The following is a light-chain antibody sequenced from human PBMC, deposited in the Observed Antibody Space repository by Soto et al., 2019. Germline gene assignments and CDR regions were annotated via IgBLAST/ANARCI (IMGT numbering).Light chain of an antibody. Sequence: QSVLTQPPSASGTPGQRVTISCSGSSSSIGSNTVNWYQQLPGTAPKLLIYNIHQRPSGVPDRFSGSKSGASASLAISGLHSEDEADYYCAAWDDSLNGVVFGGGTKLTVL. CDR3: AAWDDSLNGVV. V-gene: IGLV1-44*01. CDR1: SSSIGSNT. J-gene: IGLJ2*01. CDR2: NIH.